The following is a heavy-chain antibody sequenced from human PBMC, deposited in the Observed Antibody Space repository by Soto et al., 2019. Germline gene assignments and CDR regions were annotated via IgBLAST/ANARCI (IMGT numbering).Heavy chain of an antibody. V-gene: IGHV4-59*01. Sequence: SETLSLTCTVSGGSISSYYWSWIRQPPGKGLEWIGYIYYSGSTNYNPSLKSRVTISVDTSKNQFSLKLSSVTAADTAVYYCARDRSPYSYGYTFDYWGQGTLVTVSS. CDR2: IYYSGST. CDR1: GGSISSYY. D-gene: IGHD5-18*01. J-gene: IGHJ4*02. CDR3: ARDRSPYSYGYTFDY.